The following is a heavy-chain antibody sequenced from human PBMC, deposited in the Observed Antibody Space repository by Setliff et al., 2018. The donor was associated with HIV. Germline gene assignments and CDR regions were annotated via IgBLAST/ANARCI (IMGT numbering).Heavy chain of an antibody. CDR2: VYYRAKTGATT. Sequence: PSETLSLTCSVSGGSIRSHYWSWIRQAPGKGLQWIGNVYYRAKTGATTDHNPSLRSRISISLDVSKNQLSLRLRSVTAADTATYYCARDVAPPLAGDVWSGNGLWGQGTQVTVSS. D-gene: IGHD3-3*01. V-gene: IGHV4-59*11. CDR1: GGSIRSHY. J-gene: IGHJ4*02. CDR3: ARDVAPPLAGDVWSGNGL.